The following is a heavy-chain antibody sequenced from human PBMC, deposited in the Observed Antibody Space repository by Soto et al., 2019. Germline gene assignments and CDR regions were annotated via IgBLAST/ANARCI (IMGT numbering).Heavy chain of an antibody. D-gene: IGHD2-2*01. V-gene: IGHV3-9*01. Sequence: EVQLVESGGGLVQPGRSLRLSCAASGFSFDEYAMHWVRQAPGKGLEWVSGISWNSGTMSYGDSVRGRFTISRDNAKNSLYLQMNSLRAEDTALYYCAKGFCSSARCLTYSYMDVWGKWTTVTVSS. CDR3: AKGFCSSARCLTYSYMDV. J-gene: IGHJ6*03. CDR2: ISWNSGTM. CDR1: GFSFDEYA.